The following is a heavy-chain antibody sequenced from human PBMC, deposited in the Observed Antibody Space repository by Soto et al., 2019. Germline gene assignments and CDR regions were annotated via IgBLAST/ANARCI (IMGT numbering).Heavy chain of an antibody. J-gene: IGHJ5*02. Sequence: GSLRLSCGASGFPFSAYAMNWVRQTPGKGLEWVCGIGGSGTTIYCADSVKGRFTISRDNFGNTMYLQMNSVRVEDTAVYYFTGSVRPVSWSVPWGQGTRGTVS. D-gene: IGHD3-10*01. CDR1: GFPFSAYA. CDR2: IGGSGTTI. CDR3: TGSVRPVSWSVP. V-gene: IGHV3-23*01.